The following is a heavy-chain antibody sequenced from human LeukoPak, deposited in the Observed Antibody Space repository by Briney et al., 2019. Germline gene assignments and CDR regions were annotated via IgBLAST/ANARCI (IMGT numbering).Heavy chain of an antibody. D-gene: IGHD6-19*01. CDR2: IKQDGSEK. V-gene: IGHV3-7*01. Sequence: GGSLRLSCEASGLTFNKYWMTWVRQAPGKGLEWVANIKQDGSEKNYVDSVKGRFTISRDNAKISLSLRMNSLSAEDTAVYYCATGYSSGWYFYFQHWGQGSLVSVSS. CDR3: ATGYSSGWYFYFQH. J-gene: IGHJ1*01. CDR1: GLTFNKYW.